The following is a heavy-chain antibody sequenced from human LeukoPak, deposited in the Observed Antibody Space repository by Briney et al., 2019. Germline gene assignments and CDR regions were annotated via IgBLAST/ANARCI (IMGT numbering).Heavy chain of an antibody. V-gene: IGHV1-2*02. J-gene: IGHJ5*02. CDR2: INPNSGGT. CDR3: ARDRSSGWFPLNWFDP. D-gene: IGHD6-19*01. Sequence: ASVKVSCEASGYTLTGYYMHWVRQAPGQGLEWMGWINPNSGGTNYAQKFQGRDTMTRDTSISTAYMELSRLRSDDTAVCYCARDRSSGWFPLNWFDPWGQGTLVTVSS. CDR1: GYTLTGYY.